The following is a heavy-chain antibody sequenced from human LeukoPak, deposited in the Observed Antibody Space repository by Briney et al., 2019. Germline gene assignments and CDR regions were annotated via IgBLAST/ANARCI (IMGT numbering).Heavy chain of an antibody. CDR2: IIPILGIA. V-gene: IGHV1-69*04. Sequence: ASVKVSCKASGGTFSSYAISWVRQAPGQGLEWMGRIIPILGIANYAQKFQGRVTITADKSTSTAYMELSSLRSEDTAVYYCASYSHYYDSRPPDYWGQGTLVTVSS. CDR3: ASYSHYYDSRPPDY. CDR1: GGTFSSYA. J-gene: IGHJ4*02. D-gene: IGHD3-22*01.